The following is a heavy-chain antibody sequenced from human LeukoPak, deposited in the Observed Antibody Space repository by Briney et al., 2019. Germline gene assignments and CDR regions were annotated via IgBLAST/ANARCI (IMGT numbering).Heavy chain of an antibody. J-gene: IGHJ4*02. CDR3: ARGHGITFGGVIAVDY. CDR1: GGSFSGYY. Sequence: PSETLSLTCAVYGGSFSGYYWSWIRQPPGKGLEWIGEINHSGSTNYNPSLKSRVTISVDTSKNQFSLKLSSVTAADTAVYYCARGHGITFGGVIAVDYWGQGTLVTVSS. CDR2: INHSGST. D-gene: IGHD3-16*02. V-gene: IGHV4-34*01.